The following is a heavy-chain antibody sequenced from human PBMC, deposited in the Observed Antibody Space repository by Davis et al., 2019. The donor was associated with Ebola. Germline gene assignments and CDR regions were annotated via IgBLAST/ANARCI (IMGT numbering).Heavy chain of an antibody. CDR1: GYSFTSYW. D-gene: IGHD4-17*01. CDR2: IYPGDSDT. J-gene: IGHJ5*02. Sequence: PGGSLRLSCKGSGYSFTSYWIGWVRQLPGKGLEWMGIIYPGDSDTRYSPSFQGQVTISADKSISTAYLQWSSLKASDTAMYYCARWGDYGDYHIVRGFDPWGQGTLVTVSS. V-gene: IGHV5-51*01. CDR3: ARWGDYGDYHIVRGFDP.